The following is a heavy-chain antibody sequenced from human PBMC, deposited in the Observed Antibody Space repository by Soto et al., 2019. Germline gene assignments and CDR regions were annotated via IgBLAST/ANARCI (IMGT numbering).Heavy chain of an antibody. J-gene: IGHJ5*02. D-gene: IGHD3-3*01. CDR3: ARSSRTTIFGVVSWFDP. V-gene: IGHV4-4*07. CDR1: GGSISSYY. CDR2: IYTSAST. Sequence: SQTLSLTCTVSGGSISSYYWSCIRQPAWKGLEWIGLIYTSASTNYNPSLKSRVTMSVATSKNQFSLKLSSVTAADTAVYYCARSSRTTIFGVVSWFDPLGQGTMVTVSS.